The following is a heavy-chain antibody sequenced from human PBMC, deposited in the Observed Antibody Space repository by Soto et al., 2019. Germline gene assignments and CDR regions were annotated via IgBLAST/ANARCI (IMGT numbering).Heavy chain of an antibody. J-gene: IGHJ6*02. CDR1: GFTFNASN. Sequence: EVQLVESGGGLVKPGGSLRLSCAASGFTFNASNMKWVRQAPGKGLEWVSSITSTSLYIYYTDSIKGRFTISRDNAKNSLYLQMDSLRAEDTAVYYCARDGEQHLVLDYYYAMDVWGQGTTVTVSS. D-gene: IGHD3-10*01. CDR2: ITSTSLYI. CDR3: ARDGEQHLVLDYYYAMDV. V-gene: IGHV3-21*01.